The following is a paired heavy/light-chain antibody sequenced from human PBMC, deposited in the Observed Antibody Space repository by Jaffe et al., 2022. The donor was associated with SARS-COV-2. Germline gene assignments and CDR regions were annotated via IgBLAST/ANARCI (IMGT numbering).Heavy chain of an antibody. Sequence: QVQLQESGPGLVRPSETLSLTCTVSGYSISSGYYWGWIRQPPGKGLEWIASIYHSGSTFYNPSLESRVTIAVSDKSKNQFSLSLTSVTAADTAVYYCARVGSSTSPIDYWGQGTLVSVSS. CDR1: GYSISSGYY. CDR3: ARVGSSTSPIDY. V-gene: IGHV4-38-2*02. D-gene: IGHD2-2*01. J-gene: IGHJ4*02. CDR2: IYHSGST.
Light chain of an antibody. J-gene: IGKJ2*01. Sequence: DIQMTQSPSTLSASVGDRVTITCRASQSISDWLAWYQQRPGKAPKLLIYRASTLQTGVPSRFSGSGSGTEFTLTISSLQPDDFATYYCQHFYTYLYTFGQGTKLEIK. V-gene: IGKV1-5*03. CDR1: QSISDW. CDR3: QHFYTYLYT. CDR2: RAS.